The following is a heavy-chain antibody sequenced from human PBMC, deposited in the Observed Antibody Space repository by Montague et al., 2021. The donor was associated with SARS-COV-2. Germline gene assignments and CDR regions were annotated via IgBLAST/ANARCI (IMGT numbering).Heavy chain of an antibody. Sequence: PALVKPTQTLTLICTFSGFSLSTSGVGVGWIRQPPGKALEWLTMIYWDDDKRYSPSLESRLTITKDTSKNQVVLTMTNMDPVDTATYYCAHTRPSIAVAGEFDYWGRGTLVTVSS. V-gene: IGHV2-5*02. CDR1: GFSLSTSGVG. D-gene: IGHD6-19*01. J-gene: IGHJ4*02. CDR3: AHTRPSIAVAGEFDY. CDR2: IYWDDDK.